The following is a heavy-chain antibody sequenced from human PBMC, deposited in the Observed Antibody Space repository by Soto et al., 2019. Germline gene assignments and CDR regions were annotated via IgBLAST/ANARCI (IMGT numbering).Heavy chain of an antibody. J-gene: IGHJ4*02. Sequence: ASVKVSCKASGHTFTGYYMHWVRQAPGQGLEWMGWINPNSGGTNYAQKFQGRVTMTRDTSISTVYMELSRLRSDDTAVYYCARVEWELYYFDYWGQGTLVTVSS. D-gene: IGHD1-26*01. CDR1: GHTFTGYY. V-gene: IGHV1-2*02. CDR3: ARVEWELYYFDY. CDR2: INPNSGGT.